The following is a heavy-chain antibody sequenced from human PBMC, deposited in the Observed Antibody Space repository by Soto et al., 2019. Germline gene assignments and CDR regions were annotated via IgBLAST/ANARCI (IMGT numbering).Heavy chain of an antibody. Sequence: SVKVSCKASGGTFSSYAISWVRQAPGQGLEWMGGIIPIFGTANYAQKFQGRVTITAHESTSTAYMEQSSLRSEDTAVYYCARDSEMVGYYYGMDVWRQGATVTVSS. V-gene: IGHV1-69*13. CDR3: ARDSEMVGYYYGMDV. J-gene: IGHJ6*02. D-gene: IGHD2-15*01. CDR2: IIPIFGTA. CDR1: GGTFSSYA.